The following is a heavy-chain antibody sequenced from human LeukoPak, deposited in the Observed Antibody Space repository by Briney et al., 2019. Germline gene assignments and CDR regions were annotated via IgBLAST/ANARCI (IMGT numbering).Heavy chain of an antibody. V-gene: IGHV4-39*06. Sequence: PSETLSLTCTVSGGSVSTSDYYWGWIRQSPVKGLEWIGDVFYTEKTNYNPSLRGRATISIDTSKNQFPLKLTYVTAADSAVYYCARVFDSWGQGTLVTVSS. CDR3: ARVFDS. CDR1: GGSVSTSDYY. J-gene: IGHJ4*02. CDR2: VFYTEKT.